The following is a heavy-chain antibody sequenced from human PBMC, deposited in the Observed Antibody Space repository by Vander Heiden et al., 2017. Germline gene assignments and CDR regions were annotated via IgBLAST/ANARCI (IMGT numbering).Heavy chain of an antibody. V-gene: IGHV3-30*18. CDR3: AKARALMGYYCDY. Sequence: QVQLVESGGGVVQPGRSRRRSCTASGFPFGSYGMHWVRQAPGKGLEWVAIISDDGSKNNYADSVKGRFTISRDNSKNTLYLEMNSLRAEDTALYYCAKARALMGYYCDYWGQGTLVTVSS. J-gene: IGHJ4*02. D-gene: IGHD1-26*01. CDR2: ISDDGSKN. CDR1: GFPFGSYG.